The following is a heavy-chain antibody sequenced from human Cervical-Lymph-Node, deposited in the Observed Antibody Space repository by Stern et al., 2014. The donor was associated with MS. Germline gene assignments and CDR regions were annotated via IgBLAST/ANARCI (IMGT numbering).Heavy chain of an antibody. CDR1: GGSISSGSYY. CDR2: IYTSGST. D-gene: IGHD6-13*01. V-gene: IGHV4-61*02. CDR3: ARAAAAAFDY. Sequence: QVQLQESGPGLVKPSQTLSLTCTVSGGSISSGSYYWSWIRQPAGKGLEWIGRIYTSGSTNYNPSLKSRVTISVDTSTNQFSLKLSFVPAADTAVYYCARAAAAAFDYWGQGTLVTVSS. J-gene: IGHJ4*02.